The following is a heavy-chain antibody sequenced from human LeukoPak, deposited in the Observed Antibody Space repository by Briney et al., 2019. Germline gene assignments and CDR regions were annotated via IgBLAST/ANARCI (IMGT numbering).Heavy chain of an antibody. Sequence: GGSLRLSCAASGFTFSSYAMSWVRQAPGKGLEWVSAISGSGGSTYYADPVKGRFTISRDNSKNTLYLQMNSLRAEDTAVYYCAKDRSVSSRYYYGSGSYFDYWGQGTLVTVSS. D-gene: IGHD3-10*01. CDR3: AKDRSVSSRYYYGSGSYFDY. J-gene: IGHJ4*02. CDR2: ISGSGGST. V-gene: IGHV3-23*01. CDR1: GFTFSSYA.